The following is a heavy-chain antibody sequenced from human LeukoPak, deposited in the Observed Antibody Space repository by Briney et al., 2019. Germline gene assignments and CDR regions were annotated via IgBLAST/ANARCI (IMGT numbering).Heavy chain of an antibody. CDR3: VRDPKRWLQLGVGRYFDY. D-gene: IGHD5-24*01. V-gene: IGHV3-64*01. J-gene: IGHJ4*02. Sequence: GGSLRQSCVASGFILNRYTMQWVQQARGRELEFLLCHCSSRDNTNHANSVKCRFTISRDTSNNTLFLQMGRLRGDDMAVYYCVRDPKRWLQLGVGRYFDYWGQGTLVSVSS. CDR2: HCSSRDNT. CDR1: GFILNRYT.